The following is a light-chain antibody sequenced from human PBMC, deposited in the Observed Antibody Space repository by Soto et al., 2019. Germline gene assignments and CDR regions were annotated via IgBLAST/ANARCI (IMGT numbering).Light chain of an antibody. V-gene: IGKV3-11*01. CDR3: QQRSNWGIT. CDR1: LSVNTF. J-gene: IGKJ5*01. Sequence: IVLTQSPATLSLSPGEEATLSCRASLSVNTFLAWYQQKPGQAPRLLIYDASNRATCIPPRFSGSGSGTDFTLTISSLEPEDFVFYYCQQRSNWGITFGQGTRLEIK. CDR2: DAS.